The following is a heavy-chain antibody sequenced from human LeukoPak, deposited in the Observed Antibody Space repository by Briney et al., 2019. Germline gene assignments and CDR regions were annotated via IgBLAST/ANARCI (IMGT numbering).Heavy chain of an antibody. CDR2: ISGSGGST. Sequence: GGSLRLSCAASGFTFSSYAMSWVRQAPGKGLEWVSAISGSGGSTYYADSVKGRFTVSRDNSKNTLYLQMNSLRAEDTAVYYYASHHYYDSSGLDDYFDYWGQGTLVTVSS. CDR1: GFTFSSYA. V-gene: IGHV3-23*01. CDR3: ASHHYYDSSGLDDYFDY. D-gene: IGHD3-22*01. J-gene: IGHJ4*02.